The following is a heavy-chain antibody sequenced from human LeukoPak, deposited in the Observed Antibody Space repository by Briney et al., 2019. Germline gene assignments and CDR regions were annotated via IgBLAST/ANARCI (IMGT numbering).Heavy chain of an antibody. CDR3: ARGDTYGSGSYWY. V-gene: IGHV3-21*01. J-gene: IGHJ4*02. CDR2: ISSSSSYI. CDR1: GFTFSSYS. D-gene: IGHD3-10*01. Sequence: GGSLRLSCAASGFTFSSYSMNWVRQAPGKGLEWVSSISSSSSYIYYADPVKGRFTISRDNAKNSLYLQMNSLRAEDTAVYYCARGDTYGSGSYWYWGQGTLVTVSS.